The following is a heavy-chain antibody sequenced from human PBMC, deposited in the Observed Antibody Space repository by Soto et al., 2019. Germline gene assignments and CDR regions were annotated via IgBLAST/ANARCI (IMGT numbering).Heavy chain of an antibody. Sequence: GESLKISCAASGFTFSGSAMHWVRQASGKGLEWVGRIRSKANSYATAYAASVKGRFTISRDDSKNTAYLQMNSLKTEDTAVYYCTRVSGDGYNYVFYYYGMDVWGQGTTVTVSS. CDR2: IRSKANSYAT. D-gene: IGHD5-12*01. CDR1: GFTFSGSA. V-gene: IGHV3-73*01. J-gene: IGHJ6*02. CDR3: TRVSGDGYNYVFYYYGMDV.